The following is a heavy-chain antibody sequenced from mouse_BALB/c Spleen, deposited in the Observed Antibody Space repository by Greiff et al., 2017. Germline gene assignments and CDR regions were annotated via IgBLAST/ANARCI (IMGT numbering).Heavy chain of an antibody. J-gene: IGHJ4*01. CDR2: ISNLAYSI. CDR1: GFTFSDYG. CDR3: ARDRYAAMDY. V-gene: IGHV5-15*02. D-gene: IGHD2-14*01. Sequence: EVKLMESGGGLVQPGGSRKLSCAASGFTFSDYGMAWVRQAPGKGPEWVAFISNLAYSIYYADTVTGRFTISRENAKNTLYLEMSSLRSEDTAMYYCARDRYAAMDYWGQGTSVTVSS.